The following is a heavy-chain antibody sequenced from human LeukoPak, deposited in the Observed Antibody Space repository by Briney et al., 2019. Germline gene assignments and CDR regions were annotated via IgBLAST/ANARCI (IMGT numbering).Heavy chain of an antibody. Sequence: SETLSLTCAVSGDSISSNNWWSWVRPPPGKGLEWIGEIYHSGTTYYNPSLKSRVTISVNKSENQFSLKLNSVTAADTAVYYCAGHSGRYYLSGDFWGQGTLVTVSS. CDR3: AGHSGRYYLSGDF. J-gene: IGHJ4*02. CDR1: GDSISSNNW. CDR2: IYHSGTT. D-gene: IGHD1-26*01. V-gene: IGHV4-4*02.